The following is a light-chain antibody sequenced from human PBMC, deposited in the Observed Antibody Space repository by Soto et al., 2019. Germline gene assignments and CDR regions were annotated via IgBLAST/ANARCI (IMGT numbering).Light chain of an antibody. CDR2: AAS. CDR1: QTIRNY. V-gene: IGKV1-39*01. Sequence: DTQMTQSPSSLSASVGDRVTITCRASQTIRNYLNWYQQKPGKAPKLLIYAASSLHSGVPSRFSGSGSGTDFTLTISGLLPEDFATDYCQQTYNIPLTFGGGTKVEIK. CDR3: QQTYNIPLT. J-gene: IGKJ4*01.